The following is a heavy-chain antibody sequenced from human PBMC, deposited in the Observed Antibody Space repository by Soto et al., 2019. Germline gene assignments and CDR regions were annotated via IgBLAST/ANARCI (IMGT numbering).Heavy chain of an antibody. CDR1: GFTFSTYG. Sequence: QVQLVESGGGVVQPGRSLRLSCAASGFTFSTYGMHWVRQAPGTGLEWVAVIWYDGSHKDYADSVKGRFTISRDNSKNTLDLQMNSLRVEDTAVYYCARAVGPFDYWGQGTLVAVSS. D-gene: IGHD1-26*01. V-gene: IGHV3-33*01. J-gene: IGHJ4*02. CDR3: ARAVGPFDY. CDR2: IWYDGSHK.